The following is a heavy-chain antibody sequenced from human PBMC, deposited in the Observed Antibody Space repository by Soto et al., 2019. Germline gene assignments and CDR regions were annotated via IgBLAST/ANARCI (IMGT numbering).Heavy chain of an antibody. J-gene: IGHJ6*03. CDR3: ATVGGQLERQDYYYYYYMDV. CDR1: GYTLTELS. V-gene: IGHV1-24*01. D-gene: IGHD1-1*01. CDR2: FDPEDGET. Sequence: ASVKVSCKVSGYTLTELSMHWVRQAPGKGLEWMGGFDPEDGETIYAQKFQGRVTMTEDTSTDTAYMELSSLRSEDTAVYYCATVGGQLERQDYYYYYYMDVWGKGTTVTVSS.